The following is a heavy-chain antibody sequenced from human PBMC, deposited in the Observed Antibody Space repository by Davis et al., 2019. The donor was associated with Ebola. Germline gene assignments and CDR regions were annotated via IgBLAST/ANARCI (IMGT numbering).Heavy chain of an antibody. J-gene: IGHJ6*04. CDR1: GYTFTYRY. CDR3: AVASPQDYYGMDV. V-gene: IGHV1-45*02. Sequence: SVKVSCKASGYTFTYRYLHWVRQAPGQALEWMGWITPFNGNTNYAQKFQDRVTITRDRSMSTAYMELSSLRSEDTAMYYCAVASPQDYYGMDVWGKGTTVTVSS. D-gene: IGHD5-12*01. CDR2: ITPFNGNT.